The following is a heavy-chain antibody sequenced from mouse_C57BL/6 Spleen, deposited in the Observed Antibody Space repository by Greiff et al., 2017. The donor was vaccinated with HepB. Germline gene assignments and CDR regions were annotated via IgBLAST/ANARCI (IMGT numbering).Heavy chain of an antibody. CDR3: AREVIYDGYYGYAMDY. CDR2: IYPRSGNT. Sequence: QVQLKESGAELARPGASVKLSCKASGYTFTSYGISWVKQRTGQGLEWIGEIYPRSGNTYYNEKFKGKATLTADKSSSTAYMELRSLTSEYSAVYVCAREVIYDGYYGYAMDYWGQGTSVTVSS. V-gene: IGHV1-81*01. CDR1: GYTFTSYG. D-gene: IGHD2-3*01. J-gene: IGHJ4*01.